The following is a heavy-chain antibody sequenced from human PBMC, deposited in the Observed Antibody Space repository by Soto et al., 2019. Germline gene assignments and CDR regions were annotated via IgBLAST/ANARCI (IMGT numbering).Heavy chain of an antibody. V-gene: IGHV4-59*12. CDR2: VYNSGST. CDR3: ARVPTP. J-gene: IGHJ5*02. CDR1: GCSITSYN. Sequence: SDTLSLTCTVSGCSITSYNWNWLRQPPGKALEWIGYVYNSGSTNYNPSLKSRVTISVDRSKNQFSLKLSSVTAADTAVYYCARVPTPRGQGTLLTVS.